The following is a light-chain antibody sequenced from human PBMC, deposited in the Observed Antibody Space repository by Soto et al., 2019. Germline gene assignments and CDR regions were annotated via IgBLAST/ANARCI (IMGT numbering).Light chain of an antibody. CDR3: QQYESTPPT. Sequence: DIVMTQSPDSLAVSLGERATINCKSSQSVLYSSNNKNYLAWYQQRPGQPPKMLIYWASTRESGVPDRFSGSGSGTDFTLTITRLQADDVAVYYCQQYESTPPTFGQGTKLEI. V-gene: IGKV4-1*01. CDR2: WAS. CDR1: QSVLYSSNNKNY. J-gene: IGKJ2*01.